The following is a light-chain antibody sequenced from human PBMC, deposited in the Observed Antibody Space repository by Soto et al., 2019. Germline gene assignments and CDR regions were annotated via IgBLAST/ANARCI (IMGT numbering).Light chain of an antibody. Sequence: QAVVTQEPSLTVSPGGTVTLTCGSSTGAVTSGHYPYWFQQKPGQAPKTLIYDTSNTHSWTPARFSGSLLGGKAALTLSGAQPAYAAEYYCLFTFSGARIFGGGTKLTVL. V-gene: IGLV7-46*01. CDR1: TGAVTSGHY. J-gene: IGLJ2*01. CDR2: DTS. CDR3: LFTFSGARI.